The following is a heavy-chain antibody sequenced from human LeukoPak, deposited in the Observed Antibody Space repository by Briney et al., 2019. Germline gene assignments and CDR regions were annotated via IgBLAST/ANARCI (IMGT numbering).Heavy chain of an antibody. V-gene: IGHV1-24*01. CDR2: FDPEDGET. Sequence: ASVKVSCKVSGYTLTELSMHWVRQAPGKGLVWMGGFDPEDGETIYAQKFQGRVTMTEDTSTDTAYMELSSLRSEDTAVYYCATDLPTSYDFWSGAGGVWGKGTTVTVSS. D-gene: IGHD3-3*01. J-gene: IGHJ6*04. CDR1: GYTLTELS. CDR3: ATDLPTSYDFWSGAGGV.